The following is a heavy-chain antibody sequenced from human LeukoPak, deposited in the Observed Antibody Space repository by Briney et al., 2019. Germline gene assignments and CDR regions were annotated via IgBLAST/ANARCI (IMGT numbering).Heavy chain of an antibody. CDR1: GITLSNYG. J-gene: IGHJ4*02. V-gene: IGHV3-23*01. Sequence: GGSLRLSCAVSGITLSNYGMSWVRQAPGKELEWVAGISDSGGRTNYADSVKGRFTISRDNPKNTLYLQTNSLRAEDTAVYFCAKRGVVIRVILVGFHKEAYYFDSWGQGALVTVSS. CDR3: AKRGVVIRVILVGFHKEAYYFDS. D-gene: IGHD3-22*01. CDR2: ISDSGGRT.